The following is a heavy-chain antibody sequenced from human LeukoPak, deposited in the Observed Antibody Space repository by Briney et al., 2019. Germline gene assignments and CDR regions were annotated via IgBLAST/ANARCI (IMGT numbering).Heavy chain of an antibody. CDR2: ISGSGGST. J-gene: IGHJ6*02. CDR1: GFTFSSYA. Sequence: GSLRLSCAASGFTFSSYAMSWVRQAPGKGLEWVSAISGSGGSTYYADSVKGRFTISRDNPKNTLYLQMNSLRAEDTAVYYCAKDRITMVRGVIINPYYYYYGMDVWGQGTTVTVSS. V-gene: IGHV3-23*01. D-gene: IGHD3-10*01. CDR3: AKDRITMVRGVIINPYYYYYGMDV.